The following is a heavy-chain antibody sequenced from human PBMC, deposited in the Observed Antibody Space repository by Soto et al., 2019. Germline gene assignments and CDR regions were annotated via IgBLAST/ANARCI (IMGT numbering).Heavy chain of an antibody. Sequence: GGSLRLSCAASGFTFDDYAMHWVRQAPGKGLEWVSGISWNSGSIGYADSVKGRFTISRDNAKNSLYLQMNSLRAEDTALYSCAQEKNWGAFDIWGQGTRVTVSS. V-gene: IGHV3-9*01. CDR3: AQEKNWGAFDI. J-gene: IGHJ3*02. D-gene: IGHD7-27*01. CDR2: ISWNSGSI. CDR1: GFTFDDYA.